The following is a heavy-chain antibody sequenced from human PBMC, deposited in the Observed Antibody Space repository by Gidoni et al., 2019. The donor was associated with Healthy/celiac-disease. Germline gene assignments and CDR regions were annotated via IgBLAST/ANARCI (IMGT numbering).Heavy chain of an antibody. V-gene: IGHV3-23*04. CDR2: SSGSGGST. CDR1: GFTFSIYA. Sequence: EVQLVESGGGLVQPGGSLRLSCAASGFTFSIYALCWVRQVPGKGLEWVSASSGSGGSTYYADSVKGRFTISRDNSKNTLYLQMNSLRAEDTAVYYCAKDNTRVRSGSYLHNSYYYYGMDVWGQGTTVTVSS. J-gene: IGHJ6*02. D-gene: IGHD1-26*01. CDR3: AKDNTRVRSGSYLHNSYYYYGMDV.